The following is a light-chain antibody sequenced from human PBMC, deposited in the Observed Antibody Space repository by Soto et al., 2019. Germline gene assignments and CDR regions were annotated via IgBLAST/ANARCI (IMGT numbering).Light chain of an antibody. Sequence: QSALTQPASVSGSPGQSITISCTGTSSDVGGYNYVSWSQQQPGKAPKLMIYEVSNRPSGVSNRFSGSKSGNTASLTISGRQAEDEAYYYCSSYPSSNTLVFGGGTKVPV. CDR3: SSYPSSNTLV. V-gene: IGLV2-14*01. J-gene: IGLJ3*02. CDR2: EVS. CDR1: SSDVGGYNY.